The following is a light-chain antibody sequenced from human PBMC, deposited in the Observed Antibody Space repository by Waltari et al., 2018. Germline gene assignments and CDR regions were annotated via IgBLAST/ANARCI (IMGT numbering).Light chain of an antibody. CDR3: QAWDSSPGV. CDR1: KLGDNY. J-gene: IGLJ3*02. CDR2: QDS. Sequence: SYELTQPPSVSVSPGQTASITCSGDKLGDNYACWYQQKPGQSPVLVIYQDSKRPSGIPERFAGSTSGNTATLTISGTQAMDEADYYCQAWDSSPGVFGGGTKLTVL. V-gene: IGLV3-1*01.